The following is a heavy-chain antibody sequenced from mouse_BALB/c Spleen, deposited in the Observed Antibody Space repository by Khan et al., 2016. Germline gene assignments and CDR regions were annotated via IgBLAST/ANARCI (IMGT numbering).Heavy chain of an antibody. Sequence: EVQLLETGGGLVQPGGSRGLSCEGSGFTFSGFWMSWVRQTPGKTLEWIGDINADGSAINYAPSIKDRFTIFRDNDKSTLYLQMSNVRSEDTATYFCMRYGGYYFDYWDQGTTLTVSS. CDR1: GFTFSGFW. V-gene: IGHV11-2*02. J-gene: IGHJ2*01. CDR2: INADGSAI. CDR3: MRYGGYYFDY.